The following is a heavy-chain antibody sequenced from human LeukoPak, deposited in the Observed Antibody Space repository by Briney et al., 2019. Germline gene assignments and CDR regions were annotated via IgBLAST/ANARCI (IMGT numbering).Heavy chain of an antibody. Sequence: SETLSLTCTVSGGSISSSSYYWGWIRQPPGKGLEWIGSIYYSGSTYYNPSLKSRVTISVDTSKNQFSLKLSSVTAADTAVYYCEVRGDGSGSYWGQGTQVTVSS. CDR2: IYYSGST. J-gene: IGHJ4*02. CDR3: EVRGDGSGSY. V-gene: IGHV4-39*01. CDR1: GGSISSSSYY. D-gene: IGHD3-10*01.